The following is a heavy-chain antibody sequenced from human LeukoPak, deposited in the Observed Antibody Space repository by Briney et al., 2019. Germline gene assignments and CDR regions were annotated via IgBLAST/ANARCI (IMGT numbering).Heavy chain of an antibody. J-gene: IGHJ4*02. CDR3: AKDRDYGDHLFDY. V-gene: IGHV3-30*02. CDR2: IRYDGSNK. CDR1: GFTFSSYG. Sequence: GGSLRLSCAASGFTFSSYGMHWVRQAPGKGLEWVAFIRYDGSNKYYADSVKGRFTISRDNSKNTLYLQMNSLRAEDTAVYYCAKDRDYGDHLFDYWGQGTLVTVSS. D-gene: IGHD4-17*01.